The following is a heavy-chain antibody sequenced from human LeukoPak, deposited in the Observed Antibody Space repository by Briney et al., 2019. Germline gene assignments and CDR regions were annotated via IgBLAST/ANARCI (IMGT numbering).Heavy chain of an antibody. D-gene: IGHD6-13*01. J-gene: IGHJ5*02. Sequence: GASVKVSCKASGYTFTGYYMHWVRQAPGQGLEWMGWINPNSGGTNYAQKFQGRVTMTRDTSISTAYMELSRLRSDDTAVYYCARSGIAAAHWFDPWGQGTLVTVSS. CDR2: INPNSGGT. V-gene: IGHV1-2*02. CDR1: GYTFTGYY. CDR3: ARSGIAAAHWFDP.